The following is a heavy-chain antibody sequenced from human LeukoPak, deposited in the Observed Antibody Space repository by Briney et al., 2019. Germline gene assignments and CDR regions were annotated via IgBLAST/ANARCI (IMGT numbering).Heavy chain of an antibody. Sequence: PSETLSLTCGVYGGSFSGYFWTWIRQPPGKGLEWIGEINHSGSTNYNPSLKSRVTISIDTSKNQFSLKLSSVTAADTAVYYCARAALFQGLLDYWGQGTLVTVSS. V-gene: IGHV4-34*01. CDR2: INHSGST. J-gene: IGHJ4*02. CDR1: GGSFSGYF. D-gene: IGHD2-21*01. CDR3: ARAALFQGLLDY.